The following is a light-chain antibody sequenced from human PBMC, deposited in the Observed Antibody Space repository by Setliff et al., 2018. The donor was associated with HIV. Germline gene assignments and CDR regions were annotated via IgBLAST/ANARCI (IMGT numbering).Light chain of an antibody. V-gene: IGLV1-44*01. CDR1: SSNIGSYS. CDR2: NNS. Sequence: QSALTQPPSASGTPGQRVTISCSGSSSNIGSYSVNWYMQLPGTAPKVIIYNNSHRPSGVPDRFSGSKSGTSASLAISGLQSEDEADYYCAAWDDSLKGWVFAGGTKVTVL. J-gene: IGLJ3*02. CDR3: AAWDDSLKGWV.